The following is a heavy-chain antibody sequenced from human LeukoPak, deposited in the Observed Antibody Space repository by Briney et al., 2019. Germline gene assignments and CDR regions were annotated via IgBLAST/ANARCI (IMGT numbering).Heavy chain of an antibody. CDR2: ISSSSSYI. D-gene: IGHD2-2*02. J-gene: IGHJ4*02. Sequence: GGSLRLSCAASGFTFSSYSMNWVRQAPGKGLEWVSSISSSSSYIYYADSVKGRFTISRDNAKNSLYLQMSSLRAEDTAVYYCARVSGYCSSTSCYTRGGYDYWGQGTLVTVSS. V-gene: IGHV3-21*01. CDR3: ARVSGYCSSTSCYTRGGYDY. CDR1: GFTFSSYS.